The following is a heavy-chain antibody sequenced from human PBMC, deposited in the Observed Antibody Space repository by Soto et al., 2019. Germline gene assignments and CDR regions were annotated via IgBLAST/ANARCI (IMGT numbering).Heavy chain of an antibody. D-gene: IGHD1-1*01. CDR2: ISDGGDNT. Sequence: EVQLLESGGGLVQPGGSLRLSCAASGFAFNNYAMSWVRQAPGKGLEWVSGISDGGDNTYYADSVKGRFTISRDNSKNTLYLQMESLRAEDTALYYCARSEMTYNWNDWGQGTLVTVSS. J-gene: IGHJ4*02. CDR3: ARSEMTYNWND. V-gene: IGHV3-23*01. CDR1: GFAFNNYA.